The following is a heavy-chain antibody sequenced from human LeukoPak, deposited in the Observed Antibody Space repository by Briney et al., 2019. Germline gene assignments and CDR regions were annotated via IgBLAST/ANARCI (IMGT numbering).Heavy chain of an antibody. V-gene: IGHV3-23*01. D-gene: IGHD6-25*01. CDR3: AKGTGSAPYNCFDP. J-gene: IGHJ5*02. CDR1: GFTFSSYA. Sequence: GGSLRLSCAASGFTFSSYAMSWVRQAPGKGLEWVSGISGGGSSTYYADSVKGRFSISRDNSKNTLYLQMNSLRAEDTAVYYCAKGTGSAPYNCFDPWGQGTLVTVSS. CDR2: ISGGGSST.